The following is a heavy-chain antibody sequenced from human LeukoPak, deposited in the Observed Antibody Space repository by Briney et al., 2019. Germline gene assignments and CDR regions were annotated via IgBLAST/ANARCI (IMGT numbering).Heavy chain of an antibody. J-gene: IGHJ4*02. V-gene: IGHV3-7*01. CDR3: ARGVPTCVGYFDY. D-gene: IGHD2/OR15-2a*01. Sequence: PGGSLRLSCAASGFTFSDYWMTWVRQAPGRGLEWVAVIKQDGSDKYYVDSLKGRFTISRDNAKNSLYLQMNSLRAADTAVYYCARGVPTCVGYFDYWGQGTLGTVSA. CDR1: GFTFSDYW. CDR2: IKQDGSDK.